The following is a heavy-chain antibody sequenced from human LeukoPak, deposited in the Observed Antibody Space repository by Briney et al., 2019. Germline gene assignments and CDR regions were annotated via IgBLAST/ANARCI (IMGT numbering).Heavy chain of an antibody. CDR2: IWYDGDNK. CDR3: ARDQYYHDPSSYYAYY. CDR1: EFTFSSYG. D-gene: IGHD3-22*01. Sequence: GGPLRLSCAASEFTFSSYGMNWVRQAPGKGLEWVAVIWYDGDNKYYADSVKGRFTISRDNSKNTLYLQMNSLRAEDTAVYHCARDQYYHDPSSYYAYYWGKGTLVTVSS. V-gene: IGHV3-33*08. J-gene: IGHJ4*02.